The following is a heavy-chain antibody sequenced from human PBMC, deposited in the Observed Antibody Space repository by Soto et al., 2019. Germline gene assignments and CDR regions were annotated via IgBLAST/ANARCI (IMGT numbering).Heavy chain of an antibody. V-gene: IGHV1-69*01. CDR1: AGTFSSYS. Sequence: QVQLVQSGAEVKKPGSSVKVSCKASAGTFSSYSINLVRQAPGPGLEWMGEISPIFGTANYAQKFQGRVTITADESKSTAYMELSSLRSEYTAVYYCARDGGRHSGGIDYWGQGTLVTVSS. CDR3: ARDGGRHSGGIDY. CDR2: ISPIFGTA. D-gene: IGHD1-26*01. J-gene: IGHJ4*02.